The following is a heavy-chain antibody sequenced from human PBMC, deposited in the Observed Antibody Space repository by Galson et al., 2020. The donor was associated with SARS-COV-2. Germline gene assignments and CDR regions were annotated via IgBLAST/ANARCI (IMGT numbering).Heavy chain of an antibody. Sequence: ETSETLSLTCTVSGGSISSYYWSWIRQPPGKGLEWIGYIYYSGSTNYNPSLKSRVTISVDTAKNQFSLKLSSVTAADTAVYYCARTPSHYVWGSYPVVWFGPWGQGALGTVSS. J-gene: IGHJ5*02. V-gene: IGHV4-59*08. CDR1: GGSISSYY. CDR3: ARTPSHYVWGSYPVVWFGP. CDR2: IYYSGST. D-gene: IGHD3-16*02.